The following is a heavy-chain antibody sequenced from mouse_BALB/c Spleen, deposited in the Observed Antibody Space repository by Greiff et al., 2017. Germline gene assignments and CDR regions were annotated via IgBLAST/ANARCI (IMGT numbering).Heavy chain of an antibody. J-gene: IGHJ4*01. CDR2: ISSGSSTI. V-gene: IGHV5-17*02. CDR3: ARSGLRQKMDY. Sequence: EVKLMESGGGLVQPGGSRKLSCAASGFTFSSFGMHWVRQAPEKGLEWVAYISSGSSTIYYADTVKGRFTISRDNPKNTLFLQMTSLRSEDTAMYYCARSGLRQKMDYWGQGTSVTVSS. D-gene: IGHD2-2*01. CDR1: GFTFSSFG.